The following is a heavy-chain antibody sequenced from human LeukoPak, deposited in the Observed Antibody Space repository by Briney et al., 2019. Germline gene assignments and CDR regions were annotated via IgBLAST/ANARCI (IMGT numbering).Heavy chain of an antibody. CDR2: IYHSGST. Sequence: PSETLSLTCTVSGGSISTYYWNWIRQPPGKGLEWIVYIYHSGSTNYNPSLQSRVTISVDTSKNQFSLNLNSVTAADTAVYYCARGGAARHHFQNWGQGTLVTVSS. D-gene: IGHD6-6*01. CDR1: GGSISTYY. V-gene: IGHV4-59*01. J-gene: IGHJ1*01. CDR3: ARGGAARHHFQN.